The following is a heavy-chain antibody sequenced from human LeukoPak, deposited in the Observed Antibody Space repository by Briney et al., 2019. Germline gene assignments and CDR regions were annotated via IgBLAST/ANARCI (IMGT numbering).Heavy chain of an antibody. D-gene: IGHD4-17*01. CDR2: INPSGGST. CDR1: GYSFTINY. CDR3: ARDYGHYSY. Sequence: ASVKFSCTASGYSFTINYIHWLRHAPGQGLEWMGIINPSGGSTTYAQKFQGRVTMTRDTSTSTVYMELSSLRSEGKVLYYCARDYGHYSYWGQGTLVTVSS. V-gene: IGHV1-46*01. J-gene: IGHJ4*02.